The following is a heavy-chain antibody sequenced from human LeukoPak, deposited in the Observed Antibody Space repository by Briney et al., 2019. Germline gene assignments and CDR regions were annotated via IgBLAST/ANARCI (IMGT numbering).Heavy chain of an antibody. Sequence: PGRSLRLSCAATGFTFDGYAMHWVRQAPGKGLEWVSSINWNSGIIVYADSVKGRFTISRDNAKNSLFLQMNSLKAEDTALYYCAKAVWYGDLWNASDFWGQGTMVTVSS. CDR3: AKAVWYGDLWNASDF. D-gene: IGHD3-10*01. J-gene: IGHJ3*01. CDR2: INWNSGII. CDR1: GFTFDGYA. V-gene: IGHV3-9*01.